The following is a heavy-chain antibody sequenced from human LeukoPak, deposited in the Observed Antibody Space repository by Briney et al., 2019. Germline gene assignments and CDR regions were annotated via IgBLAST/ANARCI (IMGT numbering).Heavy chain of an antibody. V-gene: IGHV3-7*01. J-gene: IGHJ4*02. CDR1: GFPFSTHW. D-gene: IGHD1-26*01. Sequence: QPGRSLRLSCGTSGFPFSTHWMTWVRQAAGKGLEWVANINQDGSEKYHAASVKGRFTISRDNARNSLYLQVNSLTAEDTAVYYCSGGSHFDYWGRGSLVTVSS. CDR3: SGGSHFDY. CDR2: INQDGSEK.